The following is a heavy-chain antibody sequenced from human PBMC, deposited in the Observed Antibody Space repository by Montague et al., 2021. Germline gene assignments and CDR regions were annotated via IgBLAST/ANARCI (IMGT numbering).Heavy chain of an antibody. CDR2: TYYRSKWYN. CDR1: GDSVSSNDAT. J-gene: IGHJ5*02. Sequence: CAISGDSVSSNDATWNWDRQSPSRGLEWQGGTYYRSKWYNEYAISVKSRITVNPDTSKNQFSLLLNSVTPEDTAVYYCARGWQKRFDPWGQGTLVTVSS. V-gene: IGHV6-1*01. D-gene: IGHD5-24*01. CDR3: ARGWQKRFDP.